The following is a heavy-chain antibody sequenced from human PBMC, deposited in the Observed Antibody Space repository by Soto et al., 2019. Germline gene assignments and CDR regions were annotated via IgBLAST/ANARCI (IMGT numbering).Heavy chain of an antibody. Sequence: GESLKISCKGSGYSFTSYWIGWVRQMPGKGLEWMGIIYPGDSDTRYSPSFQGQVTISADKSISTAYLQWSSLKASDTAMYYCASPAKNYYDSSGRTGGAFDIWGQGTMVTVSS. CDR1: GYSFTSYW. V-gene: IGHV5-51*01. CDR2: IYPGDSDT. CDR3: ASPAKNYYDSSGRTGGAFDI. D-gene: IGHD3-22*01. J-gene: IGHJ3*02.